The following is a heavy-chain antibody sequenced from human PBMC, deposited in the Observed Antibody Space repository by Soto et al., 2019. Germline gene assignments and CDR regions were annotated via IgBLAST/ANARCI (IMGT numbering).Heavy chain of an antibody. CDR3: VRQGIDYLHGLVDV. V-gene: IGHV4-59*08. J-gene: IGHJ6*02. Sequence: QVQLQQSGPRLVKPSETLSLTCTVSSGPDRSHNWGWIRQPPGRGLEWIGYVYYTGFTAYNPSLRGRVTISADTSTNDISLTLNSVTAADTAGYYCVRQGIDYLHGLVDVWGQGTTVSVSS. CDR2: VYYTGFT. CDR1: SGPDRSHN. D-gene: IGHD4-17*01.